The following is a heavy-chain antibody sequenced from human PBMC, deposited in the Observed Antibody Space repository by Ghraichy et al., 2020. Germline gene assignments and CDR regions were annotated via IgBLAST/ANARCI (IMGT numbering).Heavy chain of an antibody. V-gene: IGHV3-48*02. CDR2: ISVSSSAI. D-gene: IGHD6-25*01. CDR3: ARDLIASAGTDAFDI. CDR1: GFTLSIYN. J-gene: IGHJ3*02. Sequence: GGSLRLSCVASGFTLSIYNMNWVRQAPGKGLEWLSYISVSSSAIYYADSVKGRFTISRDNAKNSLYLAMNSLTDEDTAVYYCARDLIASAGTDAFDIWGQVIMVTVSS.